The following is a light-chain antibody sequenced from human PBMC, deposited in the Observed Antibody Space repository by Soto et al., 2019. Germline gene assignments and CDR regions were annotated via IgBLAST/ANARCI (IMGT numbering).Light chain of an antibody. CDR2: GVS. J-gene: IGLJ2*01. V-gene: IGLV2-14*01. CDR1: SSDIGGYNY. Sequence: QSALTQPASVSGSPGQSITISCTGTSSDIGGYNYVSWYQQYPGKAPKLIIFGVSDRPSGVSNRFSGSKSGTTASLTISGXXXXXXXDYYCSSYKTSSTVVVFGGGTKLPVL. CDR3: SSYKTSSTVVV.